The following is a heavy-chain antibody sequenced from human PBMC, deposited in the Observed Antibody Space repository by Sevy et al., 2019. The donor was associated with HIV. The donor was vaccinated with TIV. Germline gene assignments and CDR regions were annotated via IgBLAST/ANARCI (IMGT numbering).Heavy chain of an antibody. J-gene: IGHJ4*02. Sequence: ASVKVSCKVSGYTLTAFAMHWVRQAPGKGLEWMGTFDPEDDERIYAQTFQGRVSMTEDTSADTAYMELSSLRSEDTAIYYCATTKDYYDSSAYPVDYWGQGTLVTVSS. D-gene: IGHD3-22*01. V-gene: IGHV1-24*01. CDR1: GYTLTAFA. CDR2: FDPEDDER. CDR3: ATTKDYYDSSAYPVDY.